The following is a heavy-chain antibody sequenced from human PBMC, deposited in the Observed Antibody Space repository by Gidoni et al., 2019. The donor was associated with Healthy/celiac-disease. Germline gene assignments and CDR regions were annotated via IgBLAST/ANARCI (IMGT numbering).Heavy chain of an antibody. CDR2: ISYDGSNK. V-gene: IGHV3-30-3*01. CDR3: ARAREDYGDYMYFQH. CDR1: GFTFSSYA. Sequence: QVQMVESGGGVVQPGRSLRLSGAASGFTFSSYAMNWVRQAPGKGLEWVAVISYDGSNKYYADSVKGRFTISRDNSKNTLYLQMNSLRAEDTAVYYCARAREDYGDYMYFQHWGQGTLVTVSS. J-gene: IGHJ1*01. D-gene: IGHD4-17*01.